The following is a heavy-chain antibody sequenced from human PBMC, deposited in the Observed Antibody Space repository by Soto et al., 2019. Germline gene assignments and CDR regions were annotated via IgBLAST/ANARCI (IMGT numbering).Heavy chain of an antibody. J-gene: IGHJ6*03. D-gene: IGHD3-10*01. Sequence: GASVKVSCKASGYTFTSYAMHWVRQAPGQRLEWMGWINAGNGNTKYAQKFQGRVTITRDTSASTAYMELSSLRSEDTAVYYCATACGSGSYAPSRDYYYYYMDVWGKGTTVTVSS. V-gene: IGHV1-3*01. CDR3: ATACGSGSYAPSRDYYYYYMDV. CDR1: GYTFTSYA. CDR2: INAGNGNT.